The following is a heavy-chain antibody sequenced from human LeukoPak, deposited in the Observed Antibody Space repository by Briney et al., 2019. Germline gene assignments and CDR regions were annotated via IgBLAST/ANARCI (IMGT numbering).Heavy chain of an antibody. D-gene: IGHD3-10*01. CDR3: VPITMVRGGTPPYFDY. V-gene: IGHV3-64D*06. Sequence: GGSLRLSCSASGFTFSSYAMHWVRQAPGKGLEYVSGISSSGGSTYYADSVKGRFTISRDNSKNTLYLQMSSLRPEDTALYYCVPITMVRGGTPPYFDYWGQGTLVTVSS. CDR1: GFTFSSYA. J-gene: IGHJ4*02. CDR2: ISSSGGST.